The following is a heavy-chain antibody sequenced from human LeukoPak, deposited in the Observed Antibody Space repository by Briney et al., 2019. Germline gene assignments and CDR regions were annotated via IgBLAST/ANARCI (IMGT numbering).Heavy chain of an antibody. J-gene: IGHJ4*02. V-gene: IGHV3-23*01. Sequence: GGSQRLSCVASEITLSSYAMTWVRQAPGKGLEWVAAITGSGGTTYYADSVKGRFTISRDNTKNMAFLQMNTLRADDTAVYYCAKGATWLQLWLDYWGQGTLVTVSS. CDR2: ITGSGGTT. CDR1: EITLSSYA. D-gene: IGHD5-18*01. CDR3: AKGATWLQLWLDY.